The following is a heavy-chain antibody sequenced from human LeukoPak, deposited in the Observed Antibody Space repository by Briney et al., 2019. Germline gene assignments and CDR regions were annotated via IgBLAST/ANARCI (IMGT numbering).Heavy chain of an antibody. CDR2: ISGSGSNT. V-gene: IGHV3-23*01. D-gene: IGHD1-26*01. CDR1: GLTFSSYA. Sequence: GGSLRLSCAASGLTFSSYAMGWVRQAPGKGLEWISAISGSGSNTYYAASVRGRFTVSRDNSQSTVYLQMNSLRAEDTAIYYCAKEATWELLQSYHFDYWGQGILVTVSS. CDR3: AKEATWELLQSYHFDY. J-gene: IGHJ4*02.